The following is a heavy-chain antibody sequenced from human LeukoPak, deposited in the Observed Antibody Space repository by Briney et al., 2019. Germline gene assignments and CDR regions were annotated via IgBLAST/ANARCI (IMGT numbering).Heavy chain of an antibody. CDR2: ISAYNGNT. CDR1: GYTFTSYG. J-gene: IGHJ3*02. CDR3: ARTSTYYYDSRRAFDI. D-gene: IGHD3-22*01. Sequence: ASVKVSCKASGYTFTSYGISWVRQAPGQGLEWMGWISAYNGNTNYAQKLQGRVTMTTDTSTSTAYMELRSLRSDDTAVYYCARTSTYYYDSRRAFDIWGQGTMVTVSS. V-gene: IGHV1-18*01.